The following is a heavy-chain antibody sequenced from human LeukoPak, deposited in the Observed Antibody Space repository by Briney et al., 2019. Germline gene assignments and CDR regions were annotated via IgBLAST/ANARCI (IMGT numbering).Heavy chain of an antibody. V-gene: IGHV1-2*06. J-gene: IGHJ4*02. CDR1: GYTFTSYG. Sequence: ASVKVSCKASGYTFTSYGITWVRQAPGQGLEWMGRINPNSGGTNYAQKFQGRVTMTRDTSISTAYMELSRLRSDDTAVYYCASLYEGPFDYWGQGTLVTVSS. CDR3: ASLYEGPFDY. D-gene: IGHD2/OR15-2a*01. CDR2: INPNSGGT.